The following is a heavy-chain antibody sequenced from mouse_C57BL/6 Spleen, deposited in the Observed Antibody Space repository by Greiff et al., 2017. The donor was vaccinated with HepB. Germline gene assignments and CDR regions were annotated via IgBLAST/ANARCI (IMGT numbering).Heavy chain of an antibody. J-gene: IGHJ4*01. CDR3: ARERTGNAMDY. D-gene: IGHD4-1*01. Sequence: QVQLKQPGAELVRPGSSVKLSCKASGYTFTSYWMHWVKQRPIQGLEWIGNIDPSDSETHYNQKFKDKATLTVDKSSSTAYMQLSSLTSEDSAVYYCARERTGNAMDYWGQGTSVTVSS. CDR2: IDPSDSET. CDR1: GYTFTSYW. V-gene: IGHV1-52*01.